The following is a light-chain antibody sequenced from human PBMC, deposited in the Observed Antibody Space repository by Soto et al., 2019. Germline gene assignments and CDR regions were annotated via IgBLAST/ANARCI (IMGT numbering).Light chain of an antibody. CDR1: SSDVGGYNY. CDR3: FSYTSSGTMI. J-gene: IGLJ2*01. V-gene: IGLV2-14*03. Sequence: QSVLTQPASVSGSPGQSITISCTGTSSDVGGYNYVSWYQQHPGKAPKLMIYAVSNRPSGVSNRLSGSKSGNTASLTISGLQAEDEADYYCFSYTSSGTMIFGGGTQLTVL. CDR2: AVS.